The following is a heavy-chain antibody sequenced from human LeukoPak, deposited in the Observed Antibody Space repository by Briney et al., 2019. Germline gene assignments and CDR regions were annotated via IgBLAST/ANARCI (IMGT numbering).Heavy chain of an antibody. CDR2: INAGNGNT. CDR3: VRSSSDTFDI. D-gene: IGHD6-6*01. CDR1: GYTFTNYA. V-gene: IGHV1-3*01. J-gene: IGHJ3*02. Sequence: ASVKVSCKASGYTFTNYAMHWVRQAPGQRLEWMGWINAGNGNTKYSQKFQGRVTITRDTSASTAYLDLSSLRSEDTAVYYCVRSSSDTFDIWGQGTMVTVSS.